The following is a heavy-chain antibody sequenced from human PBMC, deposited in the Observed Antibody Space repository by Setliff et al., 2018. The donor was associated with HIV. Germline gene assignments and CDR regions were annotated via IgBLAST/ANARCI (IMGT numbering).Heavy chain of an antibody. V-gene: IGHV4-59*12. D-gene: IGHD2-2*02. CDR3: ARGLIQYTWDS. Sequence: SETLSLTCTVSGDSLDNYYWTWIQQSRERRLEWVGYVYHSGSTNYNPSLKNRVSISLDASKNQFSLRLTSVTAADTAMYFCARGLIQYTWDSWGQGVLVTVSS. J-gene: IGHJ5*01. CDR1: GDSLDNYY. CDR2: VYHSGST.